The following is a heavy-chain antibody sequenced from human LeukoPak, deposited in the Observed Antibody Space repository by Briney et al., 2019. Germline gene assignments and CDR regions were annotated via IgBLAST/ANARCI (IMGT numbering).Heavy chain of an antibody. D-gene: IGHD3-22*01. V-gene: IGHV3-23*01. CDR1: GFTFTNYA. CDR2: ISGSGDDT. Sequence: GGSLRLSCAASGFTFTNYAMNWVRQAPGKGLEWVSSISGSGDDTSYADSVKGRFTISRDNSRNTLYLQMNSLRAEDTAVYYCARPQSSSGYYWPFDDWGQGTLVTVSS. J-gene: IGHJ4*02. CDR3: ARPQSSSGYYWPFDD.